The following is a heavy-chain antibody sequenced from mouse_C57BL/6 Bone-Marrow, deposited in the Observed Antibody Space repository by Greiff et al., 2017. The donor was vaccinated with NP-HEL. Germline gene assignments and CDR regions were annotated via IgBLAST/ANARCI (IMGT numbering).Heavy chain of an antibody. CDR2: IDPSDSYT. CDR3: ARLNYYFDY. J-gene: IGHJ2*01. Sequence: QVQLQQPGAELVKPGASVKLSCKASGYTFTSYWMQWVKQRPGQGLEWIGEIDPSDSYTNYNQKFKGKATLTVDTSSSTAYMQLSSLTSEDSAVYHCARLNYYFDYWGQGTTRTVSS. V-gene: IGHV1-50*01. CDR1: GYTFTSYW.